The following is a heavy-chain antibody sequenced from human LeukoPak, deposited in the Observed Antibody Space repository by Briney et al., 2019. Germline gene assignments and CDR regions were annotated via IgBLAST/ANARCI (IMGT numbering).Heavy chain of an antibody. CDR3: AKDPRDSIDY. Sequence: GGSLRLSXAASGFTFSSYGMHWVRQAPGKGLEWVAFIRYDGSNKYYADSVKGRFTISRDNSKNTLYLQMDSLRAEDTAVYYCAKDPRDSIDYWGQGTLVTVSS. CDR1: GFTFSSYG. D-gene: IGHD3-22*01. CDR2: IRYDGSNK. V-gene: IGHV3-30*02. J-gene: IGHJ4*02.